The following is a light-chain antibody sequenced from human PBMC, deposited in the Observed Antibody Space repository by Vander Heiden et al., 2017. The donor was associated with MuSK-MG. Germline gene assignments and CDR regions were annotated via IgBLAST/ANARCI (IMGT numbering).Light chain of an antibody. J-gene: IGKJ4*01. CDR2: DAS. V-gene: IGKV1-33*01. CDR3: QQDDNLPLT. Sequence: DIQMTQSPSSLSASVGDRVTITCQARQDISNYLNWYQQKPGKAPKLLIYDASNLETGVPSRFSGSGSGTDFTLTISSLQPEDIATYYCQQDDNLPLTFGGGTKVEIK. CDR1: QDISNY.